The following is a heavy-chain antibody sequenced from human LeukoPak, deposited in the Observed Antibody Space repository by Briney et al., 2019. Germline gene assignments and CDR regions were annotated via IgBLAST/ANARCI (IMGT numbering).Heavy chain of an antibody. Sequence: PGGSLRLSCAASGFTFSSYGMHWVRQAPGKGLEWVAFIRYDGSNKYYADSVKGRFTISRDNSKNTLYLQMNSLRAEDTAVYYCAKDLTPYYYGSGTFDYWGQGTLVTVSS. CDR3: AKDLTPYYYGSGTFDY. D-gene: IGHD3-10*01. CDR2: IRYDGSNK. CDR1: GFTFSSYG. J-gene: IGHJ4*02. V-gene: IGHV3-30*02.